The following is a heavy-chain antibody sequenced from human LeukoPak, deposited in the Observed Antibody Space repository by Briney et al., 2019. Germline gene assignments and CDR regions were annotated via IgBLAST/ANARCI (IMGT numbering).Heavy chain of an antibody. Sequence: GGSLRLSCAASGFSFGSFWMTWIRQAPGKGLEWVGHINEDGSQTNYIDSVTGRFTISRDNTKDSLYLQMNSLRAEDTAVYYCARAQQQLVGVFDYWGQGTLVTVSS. CDR3: ARAQQQLVGVFDY. CDR1: GFSFGSFW. V-gene: IGHV3-7*01. D-gene: IGHD6-13*01. CDR2: INEDGSQT. J-gene: IGHJ4*02.